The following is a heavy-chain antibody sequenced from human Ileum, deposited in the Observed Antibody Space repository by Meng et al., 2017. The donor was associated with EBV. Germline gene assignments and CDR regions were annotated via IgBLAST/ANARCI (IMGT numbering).Heavy chain of an antibody. D-gene: IGHD4-17*01. CDR3: ASGRDYAWHS. CDR2: IYHSGST. V-gene: IGHV4-4*02. CDR1: GDSISSNNW. J-gene: IGHJ4*02. Sequence: QVQLKEWGPGLVKPSGTLSLTCAVSGDSISSNNWWSWVRQPPGKGLEWIGEIYHSGSTNYNPSFKSRVTMSVDKSKNQISLNLSSVTAADTAVYYCASGRDYAWHSWGRGTLVTVSS.